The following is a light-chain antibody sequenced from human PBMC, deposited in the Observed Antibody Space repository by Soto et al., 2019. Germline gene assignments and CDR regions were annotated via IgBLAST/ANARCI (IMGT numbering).Light chain of an antibody. Sequence: ETVFTQSPGTLSLSPGERATLSCRASQSVSSNLAWYQQKPGQAPRLLIHGASSRPTGIPDRFSGSGSGTDFTLTISSLEPDDFAVYYCQQYSSSPGAFGQGTKVDI. CDR2: GAS. V-gene: IGKV3-20*01. CDR3: QQYSSSPGA. CDR1: QSVSSN. J-gene: IGKJ1*01.